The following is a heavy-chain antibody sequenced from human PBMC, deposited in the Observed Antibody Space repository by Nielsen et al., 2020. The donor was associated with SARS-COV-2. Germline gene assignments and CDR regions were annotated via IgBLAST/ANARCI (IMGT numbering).Heavy chain of an antibody. CDR1: GGSFGGYY. D-gene: IGHD3-10*01. J-gene: IGHJ5*02. CDR2: VNYRGGT. CDR3: ARGRGRFDP. Sequence: SETLSLTCAVYGGSFGGYYWSWIRQPPGKGLEWIGEVNYRGGTNYNPSLKSRVTISMDASKNQFSLKMSSVTAADTAVYYCARGRGRFDPWGQGTLVTVSS. V-gene: IGHV4-34*01.